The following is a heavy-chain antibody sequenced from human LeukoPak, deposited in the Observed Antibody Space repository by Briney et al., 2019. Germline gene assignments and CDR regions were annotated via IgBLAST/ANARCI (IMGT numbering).Heavy chain of an antibody. J-gene: IGHJ3*02. CDR1: GFTFSSYS. CDR3: AKTSVPVLRFLEWLFDAFDI. D-gene: IGHD3-3*01. CDR2: ISSSSSYI. Sequence: GGSLRLSCAASGFTFSSYSMNWVRQAPGKGLEWVSSISSSSSYIYYADSVKGRFTISRDNAKNSLYLQMNSLGAEDTAVYYCAKTSVPVLRFLEWLFDAFDIWGQGTMVTVSS. V-gene: IGHV3-21*04.